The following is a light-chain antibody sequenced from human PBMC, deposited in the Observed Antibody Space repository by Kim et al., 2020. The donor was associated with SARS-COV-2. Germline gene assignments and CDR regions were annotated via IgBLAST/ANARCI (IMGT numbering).Light chain of an antibody. V-gene: IGLV3-9*01. Sequence: SYELTQPLSVSVALGQTVRITCGGNNIGSKNVHWYQQKPGQAPVLVIYRDSNRPSGIPERFSGSNSGNTATLTISRAQAGDEADYYCQVWDSSTGVVFGGGTQLTVL. CDR2: RDS. J-gene: IGLJ2*01. CDR3: QVWDSSTGVV. CDR1: NIGSKN.